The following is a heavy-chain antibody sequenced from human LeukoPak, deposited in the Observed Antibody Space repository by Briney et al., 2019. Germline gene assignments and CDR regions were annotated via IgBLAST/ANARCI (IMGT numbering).Heavy chain of an antibody. Sequence: PGGSLRLSCAASGFTFDDYAMHWVRQAPGKGLEWVAVISYDGSNKYYADSVKGRFTISRDNSKNTLYLQMNSLRAEDTAVYYCARSMVVVPAGTQPDYFDYWGQGTLVTVSS. CDR3: ARSMVVVPAGTQPDYFDY. V-gene: IGHV3-30-3*01. CDR2: ISYDGSNK. CDR1: GFTFDDYA. J-gene: IGHJ4*02. D-gene: IGHD2-2*01.